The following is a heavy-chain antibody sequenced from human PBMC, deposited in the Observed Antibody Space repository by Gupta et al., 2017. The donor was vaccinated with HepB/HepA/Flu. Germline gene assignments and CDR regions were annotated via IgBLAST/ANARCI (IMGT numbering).Heavy chain of an antibody. D-gene: IGHD6-13*01. Sequence: QVQLVQSGAEVKKPGASVKVSCKASGYTFTGYYMHWVRQAPGQGLEWMGWINPTSGGQNYAQSFQGWVTMTRDTSISTAYMELSRLRSDDTAVYSWARGLGVVVIAAEGIWFDPWGQGTLVTVSS. CDR3: ARGLGVVVIAAEGIWFDP. CDR1: GYTFTGYY. CDR2: INPTSGGQ. V-gene: IGHV1-2*04. J-gene: IGHJ5*02.